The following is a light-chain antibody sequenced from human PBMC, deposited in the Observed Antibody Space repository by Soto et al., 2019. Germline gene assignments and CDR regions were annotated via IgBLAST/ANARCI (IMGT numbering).Light chain of an antibody. CDR1: QNIDGH. V-gene: IGKV1-39*01. CDR2: HAS. Sequence: DIQMTQSPSSLSASVGDRVTITCRASQNIDGHLHWYQQRPGKAPNLLISHASSLQSGVPSRFSGSGSGTDFTLTISSLQREDFATYYCQQSHITQYSFGQGTTLEIK. J-gene: IGKJ2*03. CDR3: QQSHITQYS.